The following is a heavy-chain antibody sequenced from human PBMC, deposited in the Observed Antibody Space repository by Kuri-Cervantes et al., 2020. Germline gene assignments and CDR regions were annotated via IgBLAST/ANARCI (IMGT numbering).Heavy chain of an antibody. J-gene: IGHJ4*02. D-gene: IGHD3-10*01. CDR1: GGSFSSTNYY. CDR3: ARAVGSGSYIRLDY. Sequence: GSLRLSCSVSGGSFSSTNYYWGWIRQPPGKGLEWIGSIYYSGSTYYSPSLKSRVTISVDTSKNQFSLKLSSVTAADTAVYYCARAVGSGSYIRLDYWGQGTLVTVSS. V-gene: IGHV4-39*07. CDR2: IYYSGST.